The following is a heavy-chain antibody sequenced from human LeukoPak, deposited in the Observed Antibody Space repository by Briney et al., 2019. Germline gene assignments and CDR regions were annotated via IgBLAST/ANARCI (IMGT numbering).Heavy chain of an antibody. D-gene: IGHD3-9*01. CDR2: IYYSWST. Sequence: SSETLSLTCTVSGGSTSSSSYYWGWIRQPPGKGLEWIGSIYYSWSTYYNPSLKSRVTISVDTSKNQFSLKLSSVTAADTAVYYCARVLTYYDILTGYYKPAGNFDYWGQGTLVTVSS. J-gene: IGHJ4*02. CDR3: ARVLTYYDILTGYYKPAGNFDY. V-gene: IGHV4-39*07. CDR1: GGSTSSSSYY.